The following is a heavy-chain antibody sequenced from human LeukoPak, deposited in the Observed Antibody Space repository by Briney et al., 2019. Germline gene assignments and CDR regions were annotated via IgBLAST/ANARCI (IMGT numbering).Heavy chain of an antibody. CDR1: GGSFSGYY. D-gene: IGHD4-17*01. CDR2: INHSGST. J-gene: IGHJ5*02. Sequence: PSETLSLTCAVYGGSFSGYYWSWIRQPPGKGLEWIGEINHSGSTKYNPSLKSRVTISEDTSKHQFSLKLSSVTAADTAVYYCARGGTTVTPGLLWFDPWGQGTLVTVSS. CDR3: ARGGTTVTPGLLWFDP. V-gene: IGHV4-34*01.